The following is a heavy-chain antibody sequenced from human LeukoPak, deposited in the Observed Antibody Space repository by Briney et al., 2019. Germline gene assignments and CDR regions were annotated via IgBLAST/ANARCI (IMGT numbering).Heavy chain of an antibody. CDR2: IYYSGST. J-gene: IGHJ4*02. V-gene: IGHV4-59*01. Sequence: PSETLSLTCTVSGDSINTYYWSWIRQPPGKGLEWIGYIYYSGSTNYNPSLKSRVTMSVDTSKNQFSLKLSSVTAADTAIYYCVRDLGCSGGRCYLYFDSWGQGTLVTVSS. D-gene: IGHD2-15*01. CDR3: VRDLGCSGGRCYLYFDS. CDR1: GDSINTYY.